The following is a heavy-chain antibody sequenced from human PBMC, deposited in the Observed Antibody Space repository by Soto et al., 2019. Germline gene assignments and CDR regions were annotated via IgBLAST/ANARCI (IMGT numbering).Heavy chain of an antibody. D-gene: IGHD3-10*01. CDR1: GGSFSGYY. CDR2: INHSGST. J-gene: IGHJ3*02. CDR3: AREMGLWFGENDAFDI. V-gene: IGHV4-34*01. Sequence: NPSETLSLTCAVYGGSFSGYYWSWIRQPPGKGLEWIGEINHSGSTNYNPSLKSRVTISVDTSKNQFSLKLSSVTAADTAVYYCAREMGLWFGENDAFDIWGQGTMVTVSS.